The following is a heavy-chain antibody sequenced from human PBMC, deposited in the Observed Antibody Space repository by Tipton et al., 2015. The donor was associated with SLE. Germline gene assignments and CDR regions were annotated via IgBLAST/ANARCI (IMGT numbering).Heavy chain of an antibody. Sequence: TLSLTCTVSGASINRHYWSWIRQPPGKKLEWIGYVFYSGTTNYNPSLKSRVTMSVDTSKNHFSLKLISVTAADTAVYYCAREFLNPVTTVHYYFDLWGRGTLVTVSS. V-gene: IGHV4-59*11. CDR2: VFYSGTT. J-gene: IGHJ2*01. CDR1: GASINRHY. D-gene: IGHD4-11*01. CDR3: AREFLNPVTTVHYYFDL.